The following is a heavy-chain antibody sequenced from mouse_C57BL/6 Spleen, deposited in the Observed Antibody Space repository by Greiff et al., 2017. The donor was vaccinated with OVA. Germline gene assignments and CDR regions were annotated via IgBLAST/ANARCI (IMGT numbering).Heavy chain of an antibody. Sequence: EVQGVESGGGLVQPKGSLKLSCAASGFSFNTYAMNWVRQAPGKGLEWVARIRSKSNNYATYYADSVKDRFTISRDDSESMLYLQMNNLKTEDTAMYYCVRQGTRGYFDVWGTGTTVTVSS. V-gene: IGHV10-1*01. CDR3: VRQGTRGYFDV. D-gene: IGHD3-3*01. CDR1: GFSFNTYA. J-gene: IGHJ1*03. CDR2: IRSKSNNYAT.